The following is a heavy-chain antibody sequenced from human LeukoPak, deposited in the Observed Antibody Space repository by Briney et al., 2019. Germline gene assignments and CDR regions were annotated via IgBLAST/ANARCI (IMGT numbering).Heavy chain of an antibody. Sequence: ASVKVSCKASGYTFTSYGISWVRQAPGQGLEWMGWTSAYNGNTNYAQKLQGRVTMTTDTSTSTAYMELRSLRSDDTAVYYCARVIHYYDSSGYYFHHFDYWGQGTLVTVSS. V-gene: IGHV1-18*01. CDR3: ARVIHYYDSSGYYFHHFDY. J-gene: IGHJ4*02. CDR1: GYTFTSYG. D-gene: IGHD3-22*01. CDR2: TSAYNGNT.